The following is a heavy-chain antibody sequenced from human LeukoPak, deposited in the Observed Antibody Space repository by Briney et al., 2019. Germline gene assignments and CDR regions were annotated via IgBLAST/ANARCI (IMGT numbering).Heavy chain of an antibody. CDR3: ASGSYYYDSSGYYPLDY. CDR1: GYTFTGYY. D-gene: IGHD3-22*01. CDR2: INPNSGGT. J-gene: IGHJ4*02. Sequence: ASVKVSCKASGYTFTGYYMHWVRQAPGQGLEWMGWINPNSGGTNYAQKFQGRVTMTRDTSISTAYMELSRLRSDDTAVYYCASGSYYYDSSGYYPLDYWGQGTLVTVSS. V-gene: IGHV1-2*02.